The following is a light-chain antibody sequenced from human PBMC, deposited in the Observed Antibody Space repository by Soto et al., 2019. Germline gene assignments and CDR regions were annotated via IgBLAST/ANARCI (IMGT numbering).Light chain of an antibody. Sequence: DIQMTQSPSTLSASVGDRVTITCRSRQSISFWLAWYQQKPGKAPKLLIYDASTLYSGAPSRFSGSRSGTEFTLTIRSLQPDDFASYYCQQYNSFAPYSFGQGTKLE. CDR1: QSISFW. CDR3: QQYNSFAPYS. J-gene: IGKJ2*03. CDR2: DAS. V-gene: IGKV1-5*01.